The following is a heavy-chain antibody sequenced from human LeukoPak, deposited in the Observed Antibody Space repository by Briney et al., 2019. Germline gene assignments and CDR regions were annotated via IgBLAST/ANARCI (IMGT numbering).Heavy chain of an antibody. D-gene: IGHD5-18*01. CDR2: ISTGSHYI. CDR3: ARVGRIQYFDC. CDR1: GFSINTYG. J-gene: IGHJ4*02. V-gene: IGHV3-21*01. Sequence: GGSLRLSCAASGFSINTYGMIWVRQAPGKGLEWVSSISTGSHYISYADSVKGRFTTSRDNAKNSLYLQLTSLRAEDTAVYYCARVGRIQYFDCWGQGTLVTVSS.